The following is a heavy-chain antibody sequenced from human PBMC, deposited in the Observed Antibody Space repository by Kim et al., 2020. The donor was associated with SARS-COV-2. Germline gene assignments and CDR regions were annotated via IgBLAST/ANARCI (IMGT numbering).Heavy chain of an antibody. J-gene: IGHJ4*02. D-gene: IGHD1-1*01. Sequence: ASVKVSCKASGYDFSKYAVQWVRQAPGQRLEWIGWIRIGTGSTRYSQSLQGRVTITRDKFASTAFMELYSLTSEDTAVYYCTTAERTDAKFDFWGQGTLLIVSS. V-gene: IGHV1-3*04. CDR2: IRIGTGST. CDR1: GYDFSKYA. CDR3: TTAERTDAKFDF.